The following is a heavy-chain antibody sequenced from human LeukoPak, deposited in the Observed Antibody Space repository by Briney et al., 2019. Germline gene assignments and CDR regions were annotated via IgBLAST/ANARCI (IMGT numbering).Heavy chain of an antibody. CDR1: GGSISSYY. Sequence: SETLSLTCTVSGGSISSYYWSWIRQPPGKGLEWIGYIYYSGSTNYNPSLKNRVTISVDTSKNQFSLKLSSVTAADTAVYYCARGVVRMGYYYYGMDVWGQGTTVTVSS. CDR3: ARGVVRMGYYYYGMDV. D-gene: IGHD4-23*01. CDR2: IYYSGST. J-gene: IGHJ6*02. V-gene: IGHV4-59*01.